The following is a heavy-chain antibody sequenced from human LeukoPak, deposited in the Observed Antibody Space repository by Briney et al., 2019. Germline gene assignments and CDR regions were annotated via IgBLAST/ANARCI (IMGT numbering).Heavy chain of an antibody. J-gene: IGHJ4*02. V-gene: IGHV3-11*04. CDR1: GFTFSDYY. D-gene: IGHD3-22*01. CDR2: ISSSGSTI. CDR3: ARVGLRPSRITMIVVVSIDY. Sequence: PGGSLRLSCAASGFTFSDYYMSWIRQAPGKGLEWVSYISSSGSTIYYADSVKGRFTISRDNAKNSLYLQMNSLRAEDTAVYYCARVGLRPSRITMIVVVSIDYWGQGTLVTVSS.